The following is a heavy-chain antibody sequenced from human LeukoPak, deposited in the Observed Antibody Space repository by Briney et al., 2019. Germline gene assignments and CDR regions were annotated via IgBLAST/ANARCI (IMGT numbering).Heavy chain of an antibody. CDR3: WRVYAHVGSSGYFEYFDH. CDR2: IYYSGST. J-gene: IGHJ4*02. V-gene: IGHV4-59*01. CDR1: AGSISSYY. D-gene: IGHD3-22*01. Sequence: PSETLSLTCTVSAGSISSYYWSWIRQPRGKGPEWIGYIYYSGSTNYNPSLKSRVTISVDTSKNQVSLKLSSVTSGDTALSYFWRVYAHVGSSGYFEYFDHWGQGTLVTVSS.